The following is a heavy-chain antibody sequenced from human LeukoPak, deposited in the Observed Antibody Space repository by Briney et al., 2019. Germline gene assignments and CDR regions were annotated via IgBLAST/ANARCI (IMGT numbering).Heavy chain of an antibody. CDR1: GGSISSGGYS. CDR2: IYHSGST. J-gene: IGHJ4*02. V-gene: IGHV4-30-2*01. Sequence: SETLSLTCAVSGGSISSGGYSWSWIRQPPGKGLEWIGYIYHSGSTYYNPSLKSRVTISVDRSKNQFSLKLSSVTAADTAVYYCARLRLGELSVDYWGQGTLVTVSS. D-gene: IGHD3-16*02. CDR3: ARLRLGELSVDY.